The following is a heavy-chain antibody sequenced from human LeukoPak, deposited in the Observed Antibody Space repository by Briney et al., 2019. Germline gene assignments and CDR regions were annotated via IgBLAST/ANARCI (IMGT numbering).Heavy chain of an antibody. CDR1: GYTFTSYY. Sequence: ASVKVSCKASGYTFTSYYMHWVRQAPGQGLEWMGIINPSGGSTSYAQKFQGRVTMTRDTSTSTVYMELSSLRSEDTAVYYCARDYGPGAIEGVFDYWGQGTLVTVSS. J-gene: IGHJ4*02. CDR3: ARDYGPGAIEGVFDY. V-gene: IGHV1-46*01. CDR2: INPSGGST. D-gene: IGHD1-26*01.